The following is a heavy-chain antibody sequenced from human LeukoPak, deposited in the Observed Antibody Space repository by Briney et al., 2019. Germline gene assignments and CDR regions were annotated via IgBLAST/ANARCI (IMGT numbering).Heavy chain of an antibody. Sequence: GASVKVSCKASGYTFTGYYMHWVRQAPGQGLEWMGWINPNSGGTNYAQKFQGRVTMTRDTSISTAYMELGRLRSDDTAVYYCARLLSSSSWYGSKYFDYWGQGTLVTVSS. CDR1: GYTFTGYY. V-gene: IGHV1-2*02. D-gene: IGHD6-13*01. J-gene: IGHJ4*02. CDR3: ARLLSSSSWYGSKYFDY. CDR2: INPNSGGT.